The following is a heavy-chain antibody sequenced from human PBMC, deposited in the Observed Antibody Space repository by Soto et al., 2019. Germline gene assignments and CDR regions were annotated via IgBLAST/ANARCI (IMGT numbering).Heavy chain of an antibody. CDR2: IIPIFGTA. V-gene: IGHV1-69*01. CDR3: ARDLSGGYDIPNFDY. CDR1: GGTFSSYA. Sequence: QVQLVQSGAEVNKPGSSVKVSCKASGGTFSSYAISWVRQAPGQGLEWMGGIIPIFGTANYAQKFQGRVTITADESTSTAYMELSSLRSEDTAVYYCARDLSGGYDIPNFDYWGQGTLVTVSS. J-gene: IGHJ4*02. D-gene: IGHD3-9*01.